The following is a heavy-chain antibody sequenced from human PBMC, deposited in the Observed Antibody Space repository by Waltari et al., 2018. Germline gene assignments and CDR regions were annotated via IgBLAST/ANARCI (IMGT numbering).Heavy chain of an antibody. D-gene: IGHD3-16*01. CDR2: INPQSGGI. J-gene: IGHJ3*02. CDR1: GYTFTGFY. Sequence: QEQLVQSGAEVKKPGASVMVSCTASGYTFTGFYMHWVRQAPGQGLEWMGWINPQSGGIGYAEDFQGRVTMTRDTSISTVYMELSRLTSDDTALYYCVRVGDRGLRNAFHIWGQGTMVTVSS. V-gene: IGHV1-2*02. CDR3: VRVGDRGLRNAFHI.